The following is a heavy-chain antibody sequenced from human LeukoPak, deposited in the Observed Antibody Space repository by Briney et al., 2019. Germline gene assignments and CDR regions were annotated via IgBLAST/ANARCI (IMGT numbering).Heavy chain of an antibody. Sequence: GGSLRLSCAASRFTFGPYPMNWVRQTPGKGLEWVSYISSSGSTIYYADSVKGRFTISRDNAKNSLYLQMNSLRAEDTAVYYCARVRRGDYGNWFDPWGQGTLVTVSS. V-gene: IGHV3-48*04. CDR3: ARVRRGDYGNWFDP. J-gene: IGHJ5*02. D-gene: IGHD4-17*01. CDR2: ISSSGSTI. CDR1: RFTFGPYP.